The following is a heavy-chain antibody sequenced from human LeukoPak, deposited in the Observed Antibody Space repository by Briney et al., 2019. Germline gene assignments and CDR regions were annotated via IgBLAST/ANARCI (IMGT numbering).Heavy chain of an antibody. J-gene: IGHJ4*02. Sequence: PGGSLRLSCAASGFTFSSYAMSWVRQAPGKGLEWVSAISGSGGSTYYADSVKGRFTISRDNSKNTLYLQMNSLRAEDTAVYYCAKDQGYYYDSSGTPRGPFDYWGQGTLVTVSS. CDR1: GFTFSSYA. CDR2: ISGSGGST. CDR3: AKDQGYYYDSSGTPRGPFDY. D-gene: IGHD3-22*01. V-gene: IGHV3-23*01.